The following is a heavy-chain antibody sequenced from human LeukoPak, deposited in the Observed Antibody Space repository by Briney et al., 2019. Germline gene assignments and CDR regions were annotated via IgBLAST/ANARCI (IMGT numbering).Heavy chain of an antibody. CDR1: GYSFTSYW. CDR2: IYPGDSDT. J-gene: IGHJ3*02. CDR3: GGCPPGDAFDI. Sequence: GESLKISCKGSGYSFTSYWIGWVRQMPGKGLEWMGIIYPGDSDTRYSPSFQGQVTISADKSISTAYLQWSSLKASDTAMYCGGGCPPGDAFDIWGQGTMVTVSS. V-gene: IGHV5-51*01. D-gene: IGHD2-15*01.